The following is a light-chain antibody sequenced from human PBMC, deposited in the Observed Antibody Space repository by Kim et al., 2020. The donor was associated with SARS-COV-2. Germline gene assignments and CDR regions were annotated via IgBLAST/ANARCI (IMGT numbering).Light chain of an antibody. CDR2: RAS. J-gene: IGKJ1*01. Sequence: SPGERANLSCRASQNINSNKLAWYQQLSGQPPQLVIYRASLRPTGIPDRFSGSGSGTEFALTISRLEPEDFAVYYCQQYGNSPRTFGQGTKVDVK. CDR3: QQYGNSPRT. V-gene: IGKV3-20*01. CDR1: QNINSNK.